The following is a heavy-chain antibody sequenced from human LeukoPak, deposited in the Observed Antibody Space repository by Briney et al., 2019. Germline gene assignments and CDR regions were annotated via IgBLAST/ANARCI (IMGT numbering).Heavy chain of an antibody. Sequence: SETLSLTCTVCGGSISSYYWSWIRQPPGKGLEWIGYIYYSGSTNYNPSLKSRVTISLDTSKNQFSLKLSSVTAADTAVYYCTRSLGVVIHGGMDVWGQGTTVTV. J-gene: IGHJ6*02. CDR1: GGSISSYY. V-gene: IGHV4-59*01. D-gene: IGHD3-3*01. CDR2: IYYSGST. CDR3: TRSLGVVIHGGMDV.